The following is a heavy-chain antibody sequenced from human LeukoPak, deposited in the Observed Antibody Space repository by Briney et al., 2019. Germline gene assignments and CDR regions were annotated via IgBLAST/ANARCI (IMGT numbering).Heavy chain of an antibody. CDR2: IRYDGSNK. V-gene: IGHV3-30*02. CDR1: GFTFSSYG. Sequence: GGSLRLSCAASGFTFSSYGMHWVRQAPGKGLEWVAFIRYDGSNKYYADSVKGRFTISRDNSKNTLYLQMDSLRAEDTAVYYCAKDLPGYQLPDYWGQGTLVTVSS. CDR3: AKDLPGYQLPDY. J-gene: IGHJ4*02. D-gene: IGHD2-2*01.